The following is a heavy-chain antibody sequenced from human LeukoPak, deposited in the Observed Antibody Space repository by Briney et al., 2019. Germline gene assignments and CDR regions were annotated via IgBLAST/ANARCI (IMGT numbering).Heavy chain of an antibody. V-gene: IGHV4-39*01. J-gene: IGHJ4*02. Sequence: SETLSLTCTVSGGSISSRNYYWGWIRQSPGKGQAWIGNIYYSGSTHYKPSLKTRVTISVDTSKNQFSLKLTSVTAADTAVYYCARHASVDGNWPRPLDYWGQGSLVTVSS. CDR2: IYYSGST. CDR1: GGSISSRNYY. CDR3: ARHASVDGNWPRPLDY. D-gene: IGHD6-19*01.